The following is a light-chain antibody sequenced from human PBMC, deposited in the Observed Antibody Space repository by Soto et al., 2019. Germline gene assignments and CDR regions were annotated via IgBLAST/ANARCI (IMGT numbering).Light chain of an antibody. Sequence: DIQMTQSPSTLSASVGDRVTITCRASQSISSWLAWYQQKPGKAPKLLIYDASSLESGVPSRFSGSGYGTEFTLTISSLQSEDFAVYFCQQCRNWPLTFGGGTKVEIK. CDR1: QSISSW. CDR3: QQCRNWPLT. CDR2: DAS. J-gene: IGKJ4*01. V-gene: IGKV1-5*01.